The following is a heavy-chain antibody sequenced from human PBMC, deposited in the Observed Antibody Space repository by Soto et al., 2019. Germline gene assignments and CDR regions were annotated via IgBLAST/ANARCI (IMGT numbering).Heavy chain of an antibody. CDR2: IWYDGSNK. CDR3: ARGPTSDIVVVPAAMDY. V-gene: IGHV3-33*01. Sequence: QVQLVESGGGVVQPGRSLRLSCAASGFTFSSYGMHWVRQAPGKGLEWVAGIWYDGSNKYYADSVKGRFTISRDNSKNTRYLQMNSLRAEDTAVYYCARGPTSDIVVVPAAMDYWGQGTLVTVSS. CDR1: GFTFSSYG. D-gene: IGHD2-2*01. J-gene: IGHJ4*02.